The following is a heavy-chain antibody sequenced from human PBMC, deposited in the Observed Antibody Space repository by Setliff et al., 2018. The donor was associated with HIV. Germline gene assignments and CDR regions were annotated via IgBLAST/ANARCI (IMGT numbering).Heavy chain of an antibody. CDR2: IHTSGNT. V-gene: IGHV4-4*07. CDR1: GHSISGYY. CDR3: ARDRIEFVAEDPHDVFDI. D-gene: IGHD5-12*01. J-gene: IGHJ3*02. Sequence: PSETLSLTCSVSGHSISGYYWSWIRQPAGRGQEWIGRIHTSGNTNYNPSLRGRVTMSVDMSKNQFSLKLTSVSAADTAVYYCARDRIEFVAEDPHDVFDIWGRGTLVTVSS.